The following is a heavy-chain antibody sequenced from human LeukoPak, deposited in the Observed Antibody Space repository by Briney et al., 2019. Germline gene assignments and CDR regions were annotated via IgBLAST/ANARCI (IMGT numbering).Heavy chain of an antibody. V-gene: IGHV1-2*02. CDR1: GYTFTGYY. Sequence: ASVKVSCKASGYTFTGYYMHWVRQAPGQGLEWMGWINPNSGGTNYAQKFQGRVTMTRDTSISTAYMELSGLRSDDTAVYYCARVETTVTTFDYWGQGTLVTVSS. J-gene: IGHJ4*02. CDR2: INPNSGGT. CDR3: ARVETTVTTFDY. D-gene: IGHD4-17*01.